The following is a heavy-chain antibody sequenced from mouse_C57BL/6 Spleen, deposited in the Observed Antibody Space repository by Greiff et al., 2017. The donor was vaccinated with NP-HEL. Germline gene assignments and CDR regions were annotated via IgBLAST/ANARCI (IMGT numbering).Heavy chain of an antibody. J-gene: IGHJ4*01. D-gene: IGHD2-5*01. CDR3: ARRDYYSNYVDAMDY. V-gene: IGHV5-6*02. Sequence: EVMLVESGGDLVKPGGSLKLSCAASGFTFSSYGMSWVRQTPDKRLEWVATISSGGSYTYYPDSVKGRFTISRDNAKNTLYLQMSSLKSEDTAMYYCARRDYYSNYVDAMDYWGQGTSVTVSS. CDR2: ISSGGSYT. CDR1: GFTFSSYG.